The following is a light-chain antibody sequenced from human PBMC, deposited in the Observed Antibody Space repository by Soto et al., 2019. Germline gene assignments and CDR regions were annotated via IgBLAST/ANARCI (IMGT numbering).Light chain of an antibody. Sequence: EIVLTQSPGTLSLSLGERATLSCRASQSVSSSYLAWYQQKPGQAPRLLIYGASSRATGIPDRFSGSGSGTDFTLTISRLEPEDFAVYYCQQYDNWPRTFGQGTRVDFK. CDR3: QQYDNWPRT. V-gene: IGKV3-20*01. CDR2: GAS. J-gene: IGKJ1*01. CDR1: QSVSSSY.